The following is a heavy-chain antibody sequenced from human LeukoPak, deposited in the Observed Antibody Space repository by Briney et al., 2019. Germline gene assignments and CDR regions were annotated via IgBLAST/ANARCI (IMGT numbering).Heavy chain of an antibody. CDR2: ITSSSSTI. D-gene: IGHD2-15*01. V-gene: IGHV3-48*01. CDR1: GVTFSSYS. CDR3: ARDQPSGYSSGGTCYSFDC. Sequence: GGSLRLSCAASGVTFSSYSMNWVRQAPGKGLEWLSYITSSSSTIYYADSVKGRFTISRDNAKNSLYLQMNSLRAEDTAVYYCARDQPSGYSSGGTCYSFDCWGQGTLVTVSS. J-gene: IGHJ4*02.